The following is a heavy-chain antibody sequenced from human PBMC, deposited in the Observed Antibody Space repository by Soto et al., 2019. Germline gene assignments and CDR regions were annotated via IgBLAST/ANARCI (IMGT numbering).Heavy chain of an antibody. J-gene: IGHJ6*02. CDR3: AKRGMDV. CDR1: VFTLSSYG. CDR2: ISYDGSNK. V-gene: IGHV3-30*18. Sequence: GGSLRLSCAASVFTLSSYGMHWVRQAPGKGLEWVAVISYDGSNKYYADSVKGRFTISRDNSKNTLYLQMNSLRAEDTAVYYCAKRGMDVWGQGTTVTVSS.